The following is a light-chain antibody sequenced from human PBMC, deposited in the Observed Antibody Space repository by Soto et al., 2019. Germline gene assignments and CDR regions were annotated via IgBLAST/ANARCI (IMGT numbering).Light chain of an antibody. CDR1: SSDVGSYNL. Sequence: QSALTQPASVSGSPGQSITISCTGTSSDVGSYNLVSWYQQHPGKAPKLMIYDGNKRPSGVSNRFSGSKSANTASLTISGLQTEDAADYYCCSYAGTNTFVFGTGTKVTVL. J-gene: IGLJ1*01. CDR3: CSYAGTNTFV. V-gene: IGLV2-23*01. CDR2: DGN.